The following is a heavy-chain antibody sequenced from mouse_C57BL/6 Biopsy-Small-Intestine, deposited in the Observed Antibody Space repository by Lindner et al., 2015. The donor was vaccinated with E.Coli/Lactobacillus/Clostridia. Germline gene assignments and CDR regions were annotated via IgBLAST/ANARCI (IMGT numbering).Heavy chain of an antibody. CDR1: GGTFSRYT. Sequence: SVKVSCKASGGTFSRYTFSWVRQAPGQGLEWMGRIIPILGLATYSQKFQGRVTITADKTTSTAYMELSSLRSEDTAVYSCASQSADDYASLPFDYWGQGTLVTVSS. J-gene: IGHJ4*01. CDR2: IIPILGLA. D-gene: IGHD1-1*01. V-gene: IGHV1-4*01. CDR3: ASQSADDYASLPFDY.